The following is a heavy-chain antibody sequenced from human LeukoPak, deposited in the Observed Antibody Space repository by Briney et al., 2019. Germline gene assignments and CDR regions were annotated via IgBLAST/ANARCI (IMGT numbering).Heavy chain of an antibody. CDR2: IYTSGST. Sequence: SETLSLTCTVSGGSISSGSYYWSWIRQPAGKGLERIGRIYTSGSTNYNPSLKSRVTISVDTSKNQFSLKLSSVTAADTAVYYCARLYGSGSSLYFDYWGQGTLVTVSS. CDR3: ARLYGSGSSLYFDY. CDR1: GGSISSGSYY. D-gene: IGHD3-10*01. V-gene: IGHV4-61*02. J-gene: IGHJ4*02.